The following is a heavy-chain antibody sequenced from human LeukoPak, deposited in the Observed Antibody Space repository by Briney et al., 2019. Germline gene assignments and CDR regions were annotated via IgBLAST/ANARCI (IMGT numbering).Heavy chain of an antibody. V-gene: IGHV3-48*03. CDR1: EFTFSSYE. J-gene: IGHJ4*02. CDR2: ISSSGSTI. Sequence: GGSLRLSCAASEFTFSSYEMNWVRQAPGKGLEWVSYISSSGSTIYYADSVKGRFTISRDNAKNSLYLQMNSLRAEDTAVYYCARAFFYGSGSYSVSYFDYWGQGTLVTVSS. D-gene: IGHD3-10*01. CDR3: ARAFFYGSGSYSVSYFDY.